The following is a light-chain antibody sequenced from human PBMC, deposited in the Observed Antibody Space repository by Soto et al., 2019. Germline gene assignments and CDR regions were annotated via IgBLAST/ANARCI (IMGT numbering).Light chain of an antibody. CDR2: ANI. CDR1: SSDIGAGYD. J-gene: IGLJ1*01. Sequence: QPVLTQPPSVSGAPGQRVTISRTGSSSDIGAGYDVHWYQQLPGTAPRLLIYANINRPSGVPDRFSGSKSGTSASLAITGLQADDEADYYCQSYDSSLSVYVFGTGTKLTVL. CDR3: QSYDSSLSVYV. V-gene: IGLV1-40*01.